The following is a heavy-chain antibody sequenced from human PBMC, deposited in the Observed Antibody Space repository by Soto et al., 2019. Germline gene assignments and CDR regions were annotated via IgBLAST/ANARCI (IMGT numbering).Heavy chain of an antibody. Sequence: GASVKVSCKTAGYTFTSYGISWVRQAPGQGLEWMGWISAYNGNTNYAQNLHGRVTMTTDTSTSTAYMELRSLRSDDTAVYYCARDRSGCSSVPAAAPDPWGQGTLVTVSS. V-gene: IGHV1-18*01. D-gene: IGHD6-25*01. J-gene: IGHJ5*02. CDR3: ARDRSGCSSVPAAAPDP. CDR1: GYTFTSYG. CDR2: ISAYNGNT.